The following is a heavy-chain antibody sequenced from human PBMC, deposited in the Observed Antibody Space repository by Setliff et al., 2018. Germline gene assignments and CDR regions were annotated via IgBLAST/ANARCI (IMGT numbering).Heavy chain of an antibody. D-gene: IGHD3-22*01. CDR1: GYTFSSYA. J-gene: IGHJ4*02. CDR2: ISWDGTKT. V-gene: IGHV3-30*18. Sequence: GGSLRLSCVASGYTFSSYAIHWVRQAPGKGLEWVALISWDGTKTSYADSVRGRFTISRDGSKSTLYLDMSSLRSEDTAVYYCAKVLDTTGYYYFDFWGQGTVVTVSS. CDR3: AKVLDTTGYYYFDF.